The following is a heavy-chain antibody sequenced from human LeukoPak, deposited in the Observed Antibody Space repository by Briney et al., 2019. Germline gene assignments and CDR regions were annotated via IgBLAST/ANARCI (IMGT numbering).Heavy chain of an antibody. CDR3: AREYSSSSRRAFDI. D-gene: IGHD6-6*01. CDR1: GFTFTTYT. Sequence: GGSLRLSCAASGFTFTTYTMNWVRQAPGKGLEWVSYISSSSATIYYADSVKGRFTISRDNAKNSLYLQMNGLRAEDTAVYYCAREYSSSSRRAFDIWGQGTMVTVSS. J-gene: IGHJ3*02. V-gene: IGHV3-48*01. CDR2: ISSSSATI.